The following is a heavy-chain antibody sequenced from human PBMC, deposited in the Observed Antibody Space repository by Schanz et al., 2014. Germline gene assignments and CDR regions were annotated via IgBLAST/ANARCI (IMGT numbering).Heavy chain of an antibody. Sequence: VQVVESGGGLVQPGGSLRLSCTASGFNFGSHGMHWVRQAPGKGLEWVAVISYDGSFKNYADSVRGRITMSRDNSKNTMYLQINNLRADDTAVYYGARELPGVVAFDSWGQGTMVTVSS. CDR2: ISYDGSFK. CDR1: GFNFGSHG. V-gene: IGHV3-33*08. D-gene: IGHD7-27*01. CDR3: ARELPGVVAFDS. J-gene: IGHJ3*01.